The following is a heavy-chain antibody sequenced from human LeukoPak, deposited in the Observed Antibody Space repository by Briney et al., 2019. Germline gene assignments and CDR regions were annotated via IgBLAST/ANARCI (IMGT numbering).Heavy chain of an antibody. V-gene: IGHV3-23*01. J-gene: IGHJ3*01. CDR3: ARDGSFWSGFHAFDL. CDR2: ISGSGGST. CDR1: GFTFSSYA. Sequence: GGSLRLSCAASGFTFSSYAMSWVRQAPGKGLEWVSAISGSGGSTYYADSVKGRFTISRDNSKNTLYLQMNSLRAEDTAVYYCARDGSFWSGFHAFDLWGQGTVVTVSS. D-gene: IGHD3-3*01.